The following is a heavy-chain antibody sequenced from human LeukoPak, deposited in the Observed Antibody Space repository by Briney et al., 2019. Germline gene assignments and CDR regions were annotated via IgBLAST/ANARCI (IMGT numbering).Heavy chain of an antibody. V-gene: IGHV3-15*01. J-gene: IGHJ4*02. CDR1: GFTFSNAW. CDR2: IKSKSDGGTT. CDR3: AKGRTSFDY. D-gene: IGHD2-8*01. Sequence: GGSLRLSCAASGFTFSNAWMSWVRQAPGKGLEWVGRIKSKSDGGTTDYAAPVKGRFTISRDDSKNTLFLQMNSLKTEDTAVYYCAKGRTSFDYWGQGTLVTVSS.